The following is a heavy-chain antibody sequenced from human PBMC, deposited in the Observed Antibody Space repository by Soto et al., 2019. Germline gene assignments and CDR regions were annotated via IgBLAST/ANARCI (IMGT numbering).Heavy chain of an antibody. CDR3: AKRGGSSYGFLDL. CDR1: GFGITKHA. J-gene: IGHJ4*02. Sequence: VQLLESGGGLMQPGGSLRLSSSTFGFGITKHAMNWVREAPGKGLEWVSTISNTGATTYYAASVKGRFTVSRDNSNNRVFLQMKSLRAEDTAVYYCAKRGGSSYGFLDLWGQGTLVTVSS. CDR2: ISNTGATT. D-gene: IGHD5-18*01. V-gene: IGHV3-23*01.